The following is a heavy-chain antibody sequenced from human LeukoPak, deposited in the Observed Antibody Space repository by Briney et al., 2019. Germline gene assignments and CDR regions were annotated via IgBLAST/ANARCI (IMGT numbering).Heavy chain of an antibody. CDR1: GGFINGYY. Sequence: SETLSLTCTVSGGFINGYYWSWIWQPPGKGLEWIGYIDYSGSTNYNPSLKSRVTISIDTSKNQFSLKLSSVTAADTAVYYCATGRYYDNVWGSYRPSFAFWGQGTLATVSS. J-gene: IGHJ4*02. CDR3: ATGRYYDNVWGSYRPSFAF. V-gene: IGHV4-59*08. D-gene: IGHD3-16*02. CDR2: IDYSGST.